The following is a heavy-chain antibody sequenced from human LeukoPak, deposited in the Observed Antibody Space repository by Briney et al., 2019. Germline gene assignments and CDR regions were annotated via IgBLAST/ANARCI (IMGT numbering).Heavy chain of an antibody. CDR2: ISGGGDST. J-gene: IGHJ4*02. CDR1: GFTFDDYA. V-gene: IGHV3-23*01. Sequence: GGSLRLSCAASGFTFDDYAMHWVRQAPGKGLEWVSVISGGGDSTDYADSMKGRFTISRDNSKNTLYLQMTSLRADDTAVYYCARDRVLHYFDYWGQGALVTVSS. CDR3: ARDRVLHYFDY. D-gene: IGHD3-16*01.